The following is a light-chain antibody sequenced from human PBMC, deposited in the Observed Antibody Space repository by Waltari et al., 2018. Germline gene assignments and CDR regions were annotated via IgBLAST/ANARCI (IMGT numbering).Light chain of an antibody. CDR2: GTS. Sequence: CRASQSVTSSSLTWYQKKVGQAPRLLIYGTSSRATGIPDRFSGSGSGTEFTLTISRLEPEDFAVYYCQQYDGEVVTFGGGTKVEI. V-gene: IGKV3-20*01. CDR3: QQYDGEVVT. J-gene: IGKJ4*01. CDR1: QSVTSSS.